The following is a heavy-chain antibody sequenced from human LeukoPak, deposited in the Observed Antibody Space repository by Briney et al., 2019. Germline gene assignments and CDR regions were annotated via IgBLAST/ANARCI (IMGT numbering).Heavy chain of an antibody. CDR3: AREWAGYTSSSLDS. CDR2: INQDGSKK. CDR1: GFTFSGSW. Sequence: PGGSLRLSCAASGFTFSGSWMSWVRQAPGKGLEWVANINQDGSKKYYVDSVKGRFTISRDNAKNSLYLQMNSLRADDTAVFYCAREWAGYTSSSLDSWGQGTLVTVSS. D-gene: IGHD6-13*01. J-gene: IGHJ4*02. V-gene: IGHV3-7*05.